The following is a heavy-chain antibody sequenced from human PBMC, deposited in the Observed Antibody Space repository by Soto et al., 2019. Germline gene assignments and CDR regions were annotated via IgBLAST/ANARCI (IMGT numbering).Heavy chain of an antibody. CDR2: IYDSESA. CDR1: GESIGSGGYY. CDR3: TRASSSSSAADY. V-gene: IGHV4-31*03. D-gene: IGHD6-6*01. J-gene: IGHJ4*02. Sequence: QVRLQESGPGLVKASQTLSLICSVSGESIGSGGYYWSWIRHHPGKGLEWIGYIYDSESAYYNPSLKSRVTISMDTSKNHFSMKLCSVTAADTAVYYCTRASSSSSAADYWGQGTLITVSS.